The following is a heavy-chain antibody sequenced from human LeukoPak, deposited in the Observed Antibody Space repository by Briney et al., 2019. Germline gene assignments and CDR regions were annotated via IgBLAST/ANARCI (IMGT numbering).Heavy chain of an antibody. CDR1: GGSISSSSYY. Sequence: SETLSLTCTVSGGSISSSSYYWGWIRQPPGKGLEWIGSIYYSGSTYYNLSLKSRVTISLDTSKNQFSLKLSSVTAADTAMYYCARDRITMVRGRSDAFDIWGQGTMVTVSS. CDR3: ARDRITMVRGRSDAFDI. J-gene: IGHJ3*02. CDR2: IYYSGST. V-gene: IGHV4-39*07. D-gene: IGHD3-10*01.